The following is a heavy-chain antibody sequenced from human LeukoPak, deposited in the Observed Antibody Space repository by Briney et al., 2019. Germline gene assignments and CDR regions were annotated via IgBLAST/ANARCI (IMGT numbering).Heavy chain of an antibody. CDR3: AKDQGELSFLFDP. V-gene: IGHV3-74*01. CDR2: IKSDGSHT. J-gene: IGHJ5*02. D-gene: IGHD3-16*02. CDR1: GFTFRSYW. Sequence: GGSLSLSCTVSGFTFRSYWMHWVRQAPGKGLVWVSRIKSDGSHTNYADSVKGRFTISRDNTKNTLFLQMSSLRVEDTAVYYCAKDQGELSFLFDPWGQGTLVTVSS.